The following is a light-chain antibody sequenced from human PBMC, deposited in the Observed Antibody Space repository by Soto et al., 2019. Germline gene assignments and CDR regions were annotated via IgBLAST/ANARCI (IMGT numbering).Light chain of an antibody. CDR2: DTS. Sequence: EIVMTQSPASLSVSPGERATLSCRASESVSSKLVWYQQKPGLAPRLILYDTSFRATGIPDRFSGSGSGKEFTLTISNLQSEDFAVYYCQQYNNWPPGATFGPGTKVDI. J-gene: IGKJ3*01. V-gene: IGKV3D-15*03. CDR1: ESVSSK. CDR3: QQYNNWPPGAT.